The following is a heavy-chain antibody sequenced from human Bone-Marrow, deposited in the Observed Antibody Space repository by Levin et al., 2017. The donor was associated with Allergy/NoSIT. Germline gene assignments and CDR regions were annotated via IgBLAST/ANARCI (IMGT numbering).Heavy chain of an antibody. D-gene: IGHD5-12*01. CDR1: GFTFSDYY. J-gene: IGHJ3*02. CDR3: STDNGRGHSGYDSSSGATVGVGSFDI. Sequence: GGSLRLSCAASGFTFSDYYISWIRQAPGKGLEWLSYISRSTTYTSYADSVKGRFTISRNNARNSLYLQMNSLGVDDTAVYYCSTDNGRGHSGYDSSSGATVGVGSFDIWGQGTLVAVSS. CDR2: ISRSTTYT. V-gene: IGHV3-11*05.